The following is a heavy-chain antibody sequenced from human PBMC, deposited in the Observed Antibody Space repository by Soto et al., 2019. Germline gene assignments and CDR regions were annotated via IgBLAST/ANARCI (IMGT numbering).Heavy chain of an antibody. CDR1: GYIFSNAW. CDR2: IKSEVNGGTL. D-gene: IGHD2-21*01. J-gene: IGHJ4*02. V-gene: IGHV3-15*07. CDR3: ATGYSLDY. Sequence: VQLVESGGGLVKPGGSLRLSCVGSGYIFSNAWMNWVRQAPGRGLEWVGRIKSEVNGGTLDYAAPVKGRFIISRDDSKHTVYMQMNSLKIEDTGVYYCATGYSLDYWGQGTLVIVSS.